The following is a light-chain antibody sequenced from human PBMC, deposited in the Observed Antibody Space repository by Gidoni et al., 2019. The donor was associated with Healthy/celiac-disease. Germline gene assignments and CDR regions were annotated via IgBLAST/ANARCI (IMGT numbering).Light chain of an antibody. CDR1: QSVRSY. J-gene: IGKJ3*01. Sequence: EIVLTQSPATLSLSPGESATLSCRASQSVRSYLAWYQQKPGQAPRLLIYDASNRATGIPARFSGSGSGTDFTLTISSLEPEDFAVYYCQQRSNWPLFTFGPGTKVDIK. CDR2: DAS. CDR3: QQRSNWPLFT. V-gene: IGKV3-11*01.